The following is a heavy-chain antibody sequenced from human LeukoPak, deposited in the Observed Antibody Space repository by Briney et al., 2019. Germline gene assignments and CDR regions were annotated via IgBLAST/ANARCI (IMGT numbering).Heavy chain of an antibody. CDR1: GYTFTSYY. CDR3: ARDRRSSSWYESVFDY. CDR2: INPSGGST. V-gene: IGHV1-46*01. J-gene: IGHJ4*02. Sequence: ASVKVSCKASGYTFTSYYMHWVRQAPGQGLEWMGIINPSGGSTSYAQKFQGRVTMTRDMSTSIVYMELSSLRSEDTAVYYCARDRRSSSWYESVFDYWGQGTLVTVSS. D-gene: IGHD6-13*01.